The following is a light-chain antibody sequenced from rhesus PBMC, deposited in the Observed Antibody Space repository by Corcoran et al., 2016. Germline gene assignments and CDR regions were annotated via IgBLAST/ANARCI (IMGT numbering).Light chain of an antibody. J-gene: IGLJ6*01. CDR2: DTS. V-gene: IGLV7-88*01. CDR3: WLHDSGAHV. Sequence: QAVVSQEPSLTVSPGGTVTLTCGSSAGAVRGSHYPYWFHQNTGKAPRTLIYDTSNTLSWTPARFSCSLLGGKAALTLSGAQPEEEGEEYCWLHDSGAHVFGSSTKLTVL. CDR1: AGAVRGSHY.